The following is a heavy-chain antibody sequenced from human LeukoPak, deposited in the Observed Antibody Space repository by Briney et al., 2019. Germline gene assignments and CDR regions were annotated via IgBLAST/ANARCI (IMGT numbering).Heavy chain of an antibody. Sequence: GGSLRLSCAASGFTFSSYWMSWVRQAPGKGLEWVANIKQDGSEKYYVDSVKGRFTISRDNAKNSLYLQMNSLRAEDTAVYYCARVRGLSPILHDIVVVPAAIPDAFDIWGQGTMVTVSS. J-gene: IGHJ3*02. CDR1: GFTFSSYW. V-gene: IGHV3-7*01. D-gene: IGHD2-2*02. CDR3: ARVRGLSPILHDIVVVPAAIPDAFDI. CDR2: IKQDGSEK.